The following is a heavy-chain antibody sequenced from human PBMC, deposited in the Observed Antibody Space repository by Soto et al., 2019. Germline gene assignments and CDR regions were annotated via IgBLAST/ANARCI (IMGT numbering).Heavy chain of an antibody. CDR1: GFTFSSYA. V-gene: IGHV3-30-3*01. CDR2: ISYDGSNK. D-gene: IGHD2-2*01. J-gene: IGHJ6*02. CDR3: ARSGVVPANWGMDV. Sequence: QVQLVESGGGVVQPGRSLRLSCAASGFTFSSYAMHWVRQGPGKGLEWLAVISYDGSNKYYADSVKGRFTISRDNSKNTLFLQMNSLRAEDTAVYYCARSGVVPANWGMDVWGQGTTVTVSS.